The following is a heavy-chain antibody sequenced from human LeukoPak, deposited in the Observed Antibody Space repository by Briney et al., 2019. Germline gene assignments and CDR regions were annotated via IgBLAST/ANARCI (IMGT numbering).Heavy chain of an antibody. J-gene: IGHJ3*02. V-gene: IGHV5-51*01. D-gene: IGHD5-18*01. Sequence: GESLKISCKTSGYTFTNFYISWVRQMPGKGLEWMGIIYPGDSDTRYSPSFQGQVTISADKSISTAYLQWSSLKASDTAMYYCARRERLWSSSGAFDIWGQGTMVTVSS. CDR1: GYTFTNFY. CDR2: IYPGDSDT. CDR3: ARRERLWSSSGAFDI.